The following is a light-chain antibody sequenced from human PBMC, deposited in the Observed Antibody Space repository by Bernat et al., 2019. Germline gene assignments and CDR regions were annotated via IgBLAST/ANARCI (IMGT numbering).Light chain of an antibody. Sequence: DIQMTQSPSSLSASVGDRVTITCRASHIINRYLNWYQQKPGKAPKLLIYAASSLQSGVPSRFRGSGSGTDFTLTISSLQPEDFATYYCQQSYSTPYTFGQGTKLEIK. CDR3: QQSYSTPYT. CDR1: HIINRY. J-gene: IGKJ2*01. CDR2: AAS. V-gene: IGKV1-39*01.